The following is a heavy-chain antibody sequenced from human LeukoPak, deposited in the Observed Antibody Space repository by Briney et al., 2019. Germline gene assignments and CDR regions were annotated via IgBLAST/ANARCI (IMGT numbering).Heavy chain of an antibody. V-gene: IGHV4-39*01. CDR1: GGSISSSSYY. D-gene: IGHD2-2*01. CDR3: ARRTLVVPAAQPYNWFDP. J-gene: IGHJ5*02. Sequence: SETLSLTCTVSGGSISSSSYYWGWIRQPPGKGLEWIGSIYYSGSTYYNPSLKSRVTISVDTSENQFSLKLSSVTAADTAVYYCARRTLVVPAAQPYNWFDPWGQGTLVTVSS. CDR2: IYYSGST.